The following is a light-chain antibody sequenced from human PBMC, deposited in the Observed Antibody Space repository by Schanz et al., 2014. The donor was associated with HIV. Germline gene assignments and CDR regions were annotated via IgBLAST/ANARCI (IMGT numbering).Light chain of an antibody. CDR1: SSDVGGSNY. J-gene: IGLJ1*01. CDR3: SSFTSSSTL. CDR2: DVN. Sequence: QSALTQPASVSGSPGQSITISCTGTSSDVGGSNYVSWYQQHPVKAPKVIIYDVNNRPSGVSDRFSGSKSGNTASLTISGLQAEDEADYYCSSFTSSSTLFGTGTKLTVL. V-gene: IGLV2-14*03.